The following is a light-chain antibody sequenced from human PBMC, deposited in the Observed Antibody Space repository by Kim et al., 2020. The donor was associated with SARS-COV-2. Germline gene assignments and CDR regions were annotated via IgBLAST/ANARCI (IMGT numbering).Light chain of an antibody. V-gene: IGLV3-19*01. CDR1: SLRSYY. J-gene: IGLJ3*02. CDR3: NSRASSGNHLV. CDR2: GKT. Sequence: SSELTQDPAVSVALGQTVRITCQGDSLRSYYASWYQQKPGQAPVLVIYGKTNRPSGIPDRFSGPSSGNTASLTITGAQAEDEADYYCNSRASSGNHLVFGGGTQLTVL.